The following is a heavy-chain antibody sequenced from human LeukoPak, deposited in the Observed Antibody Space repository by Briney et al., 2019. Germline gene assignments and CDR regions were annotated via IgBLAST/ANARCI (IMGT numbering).Heavy chain of an antibody. CDR2: ITASGGST. CDR1: GFTFSDYT. Sequence: PGGSLRLSCAASGFTFSDYTMSWVRQAPGKGLQWVSGITASGGSTYYADAVKGRFTISRDNSRNNLYLQMNSLRGEDTAVYYCAKRDSSNSDYYPLHEKWGQGTLVTVSS. CDR3: AKRDSSNSDYYPLHEK. V-gene: IGHV3-23*01. D-gene: IGHD3-22*01. J-gene: IGHJ4*02.